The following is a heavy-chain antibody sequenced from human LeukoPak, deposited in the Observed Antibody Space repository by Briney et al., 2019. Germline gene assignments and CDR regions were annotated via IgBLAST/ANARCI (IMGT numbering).Heavy chain of an antibody. J-gene: IGHJ6*03. CDR3: ARQYYHGSGDYVNRGPYYSYMDV. Sequence: SETLSLTCTVSGGFIGSSSHFWGWIRQPPGKGLEWIASIYYSGSTYQNPSLKSRVTMFADTSKNQFSLRLSSLTAADTAVYYCARQYYHGSGDYVNRGPYYSYMDVWGNGTTVIVCS. V-gene: IGHV4-39*01. CDR1: GGFIGSSSHF. CDR2: IYYSGST. D-gene: IGHD3-10*01.